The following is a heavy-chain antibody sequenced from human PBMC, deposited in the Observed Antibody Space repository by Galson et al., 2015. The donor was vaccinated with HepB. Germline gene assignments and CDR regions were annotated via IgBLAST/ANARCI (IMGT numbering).Heavy chain of an antibody. Sequence: SLRLSCAASGFTFSSYSMNWVRQAPGKGLEWVSSISSSSSYIYYADSVKGRFTISRDNAKNSLYLQMNSLRAEDTAVYYCARDPSGYYDSSGYYSEWYFDLWGRGTLVTVSS. D-gene: IGHD3-22*01. CDR1: GFTFSSYS. CDR2: ISSSSSYI. CDR3: ARDPSGYYDSSGYYSEWYFDL. V-gene: IGHV3-21*01. J-gene: IGHJ2*01.